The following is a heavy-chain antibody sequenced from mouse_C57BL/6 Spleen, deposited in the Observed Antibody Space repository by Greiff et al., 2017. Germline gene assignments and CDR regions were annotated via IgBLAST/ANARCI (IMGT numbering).Heavy chain of an antibody. CDR2: INPSTGGT. J-gene: IGHJ2*01. CDR1: GYSFTGYY. V-gene: IGHV1-42*01. CDR3: ARSPYYGSLFDY. D-gene: IGHD1-1*01. Sequence: DVKLQESGPELVKPGASVKISCKASGYSFTGYYMNWVKQSPEKSLEWIGEINPSTGGTTYNQKFKAKATLTVDKSSSTAYMQLKSLTSEDSAVYYCARSPYYGSLFDYWGQGTTLTVSS.